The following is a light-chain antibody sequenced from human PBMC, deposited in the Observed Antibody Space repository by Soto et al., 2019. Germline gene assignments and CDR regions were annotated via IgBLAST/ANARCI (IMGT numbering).Light chain of an antibody. J-gene: IGLJ2*01. CDR2: YDS. Sequence: VLTQPPSVSVAPGKTARITCGGNNIGSKSLHWYQQKPGQAPVLVIYYDSDRPSGIPERFSGSNSGNTATLTISRVEAGDEADYYCQVWDSSSDHVVFGGGTKVTVL. CDR1: NIGSKS. V-gene: IGLV3-21*04. CDR3: QVWDSSSDHVV.